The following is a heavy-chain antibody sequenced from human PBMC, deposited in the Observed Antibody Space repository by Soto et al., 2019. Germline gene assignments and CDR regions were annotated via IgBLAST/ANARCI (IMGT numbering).Heavy chain of an antibody. V-gene: IGHV3-23*01. CDR3: APHVSCSGGSCQYDAFAI. J-gene: IGHJ3*02. D-gene: IGHD2-15*01. CDR2: VTADGGT. CDR1: GFTVSSHA. Sequence: EVQVLESGGGLVQPGGSLRLSCEGSGFTVSSHAMTWIRQAPGKGPEWVSTVTADGGTYYADSVKGRFAMSRDTSENTLYLQMSSLGAEDTAAYYCAPHVSCSGGSCQYDAFAIRGQGTMVTVPS.